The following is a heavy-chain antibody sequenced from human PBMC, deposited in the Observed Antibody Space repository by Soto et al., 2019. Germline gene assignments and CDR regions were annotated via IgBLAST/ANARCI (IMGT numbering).Heavy chain of an antibody. V-gene: IGHV3-23*01. CDR3: AKDRRAGGNSAFYFDF. Sequence: GGSLRLSCAASGFKFSNYAMSWVRQAPGKGLEWASLISATGGGTYYADSVKGRFTISRDNSHNTLYLQVHSLTAEDTAVYYCAKDRRAGGNSAFYFDFWGQGAQGTVS. CDR1: GFKFSNYA. J-gene: IGHJ4*02. D-gene: IGHD3-16*01. CDR2: ISATGGGT.